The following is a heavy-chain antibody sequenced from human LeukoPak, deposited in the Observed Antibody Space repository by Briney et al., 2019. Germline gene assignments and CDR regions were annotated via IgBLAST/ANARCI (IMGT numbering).Heavy chain of an antibody. CDR3: VRGPGSSWYQADY. Sequence: GGSLRLSCAASGFTVSSNYMSWVRQAPGKGLEWVSVSSGGATYYADSVKGRFTISRDTSKNTLYLQMNSLRAEDTAVYYCVRGPGSSWYQADYWGQGTLVTVSS. V-gene: IGHV3-53*01. CDR2: SSGGAT. CDR1: GFTVSSNY. J-gene: IGHJ4*02. D-gene: IGHD6-13*01.